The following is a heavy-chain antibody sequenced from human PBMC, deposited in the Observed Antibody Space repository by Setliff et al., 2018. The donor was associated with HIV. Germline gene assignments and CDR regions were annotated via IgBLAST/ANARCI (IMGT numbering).Heavy chain of an antibody. J-gene: IGHJ6*03. CDR1: GLTFSNAW. D-gene: IGHD3-3*01. Sequence: GSLRLSCAASGLTFSNAWMNWVRQAPGKGLEWVGRIKSKSDGGTKDYAAPVKGRFTISRDDSKNTLSLQMNSLKIEDTAVYYCTTRAVPSRWGELQFLERYYYSMDVWGKGTTVTVSS. CDR2: IKSKSDGGTK. V-gene: IGHV3-15*01. CDR3: TTRAVPSRWGELQFLERYYYSMDV.